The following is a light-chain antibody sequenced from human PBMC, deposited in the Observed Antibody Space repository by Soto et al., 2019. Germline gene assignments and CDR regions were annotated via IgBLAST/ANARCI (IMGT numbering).Light chain of an antibody. CDR1: QTVVTN. CDR3: QHYNNWLGT. V-gene: IGKV3-15*01. Sequence: EIVVTQSPAILSVSPGERVTLSCRASQTVVTNLDWYQQRLGQAPMLLIYGASARATGVPARFSGSGSGKELFLTISSLQSEDFAVYYCQHYNNWLGTFGGGTKVEIK. CDR2: GAS. J-gene: IGKJ4*01.